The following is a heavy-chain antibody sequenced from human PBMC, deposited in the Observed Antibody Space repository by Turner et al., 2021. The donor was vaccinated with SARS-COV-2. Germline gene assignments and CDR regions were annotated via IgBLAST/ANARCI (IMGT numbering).Heavy chain of an antibody. CDR3: ATGVAVTGTPSAYYYYYGMDV. CDR1: GYTLTDLS. V-gene: IGHV1-24*01. D-gene: IGHD6-19*01. J-gene: IGHJ6*02. CDR2: FDPEDGET. Sequence: QVQLVQSGAAVKKPGASVKVSCKVSGYTLTDLSMHWVRQAPGTGLEWMGGFDPEDGETIYAQKFQGRVTMTEDTSTDTAYMELSSLRSEDTAVYYCATGVAVTGTPSAYYYYYGMDVWGQGTTVTVSS.